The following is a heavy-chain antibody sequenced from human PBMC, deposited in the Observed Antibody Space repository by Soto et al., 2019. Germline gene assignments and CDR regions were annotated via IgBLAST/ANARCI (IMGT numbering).Heavy chain of an antibody. J-gene: IGHJ4*02. V-gene: IGHV4-39*01. CDR3: ARHDHGITGHGEDY. CDR2: IYYSGST. CDR1: GGSISSISYY. Sequence: SETLSLTCTVSGGSISSISYYWGWIRQPPGKGLEWIGSIYYSGSTYYNPSLKSRVTISVDTSKNQFSLKLSSVTAADTAVYYCARHDHGITGHGEDYWGQGTLVTASS. D-gene: IGHD1-20*01.